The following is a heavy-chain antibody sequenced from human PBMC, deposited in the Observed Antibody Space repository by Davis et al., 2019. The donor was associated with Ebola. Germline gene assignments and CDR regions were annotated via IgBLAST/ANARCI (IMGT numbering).Heavy chain of an antibody. V-gene: IGHV3-21*06. J-gene: IGHJ4*02. CDR2: ITGSGLYI. CDR3: AREGYTGYVRISGSYYADY. CDR1: GFTFSGYT. Sequence: GESLKISCAASGFTFSGYTMNWVRQAPGKGLEWVSSITGSGLYIYYAAALKGRFTISRDNAKSFLYLQINSLRAEDTAVYYCAREGYTGYVRISGSYYADYWGQGTLVTVSS. D-gene: IGHD5-12*01.